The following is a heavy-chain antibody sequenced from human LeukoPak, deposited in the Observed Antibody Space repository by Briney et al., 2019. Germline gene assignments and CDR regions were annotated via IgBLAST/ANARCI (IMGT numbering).Heavy chain of an antibody. CDR1: SGSISSGTYY. Sequence: SSQTLSLTCTVSSGSISSGTYYWSWIRQPAGKGLEWIGRIYTSGSTNYNPSLKSRVSISVDTSKNQFSLKLSSVTAADTAVYYCARWMVGALDYWGQGTLVTVSS. J-gene: IGHJ4*02. V-gene: IGHV4-61*02. D-gene: IGHD1-26*01. CDR3: ARWMVGALDY. CDR2: IYTSGST.